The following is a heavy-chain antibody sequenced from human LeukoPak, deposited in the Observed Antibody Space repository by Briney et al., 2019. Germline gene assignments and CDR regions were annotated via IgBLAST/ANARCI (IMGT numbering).Heavy chain of an antibody. CDR1: GGSVSAIGYY. CDR3: ASQSSFGYIGWFDT. Sequence: PSETLSLTCTLSGGSVSAIGYYWAWIRQSPGKGREWIGYIDYSGRPNYNPSLKSRVTISVDTSKTQSSLKLSSVTAADTAVYYCASQSSFGYIGWFDTWGQGTLVTVSS. J-gene: IGHJ5*02. CDR2: IDYSGRP. V-gene: IGHV4-61*05. D-gene: IGHD5-12*01.